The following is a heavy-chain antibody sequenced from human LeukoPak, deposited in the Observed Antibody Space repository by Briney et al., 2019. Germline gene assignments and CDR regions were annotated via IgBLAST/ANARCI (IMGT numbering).Heavy chain of an antibody. CDR2: LSSSGGGT. CDR1: GFTFSTYA. J-gene: IGHJ3*02. Sequence: TGGSLRLSCAASGFTFSTYAMSWVRQAPGKGLEWVSALSSSGGGTYYADSVKGRFTISRDNSKNSLYLQMNSLRTEDTALYYCAKDRIAAVHLDAFDIWGQGTMVTVSS. CDR3: AKDRIAAVHLDAFDI. D-gene: IGHD6-13*01. V-gene: IGHV3-43*02.